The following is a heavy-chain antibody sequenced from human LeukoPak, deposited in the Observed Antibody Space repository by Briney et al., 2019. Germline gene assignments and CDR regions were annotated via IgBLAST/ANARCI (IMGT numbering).Heavy chain of an antibody. Sequence: GGSLRLSCAASGFTFSSYAMSWVRQAPGKGLEWVSAISGSGGSTYYADSVKGRFTISRDNSKNTLYLQMNSLRAEDTAVYYCARELYYDSSGLDAFDIWGQGTMVTVSS. J-gene: IGHJ3*02. D-gene: IGHD3-22*01. CDR2: ISGSGGST. V-gene: IGHV3-23*01. CDR1: GFTFSSYA. CDR3: ARELYYDSSGLDAFDI.